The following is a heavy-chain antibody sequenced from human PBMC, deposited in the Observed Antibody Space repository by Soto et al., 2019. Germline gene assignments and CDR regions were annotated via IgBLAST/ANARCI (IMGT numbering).Heavy chain of an antibody. J-gene: IGHJ4*02. CDR3: ARDRYASRSHDY. CDR1: EFMFSTYW. D-gene: IGHD3-10*01. CDR2: IKPDGSEQ. V-gene: IGHV3-7*01. Sequence: EVQLVDSGGGLVQPGGSLRLSCAASEFMFSTYWMTWVRQAPGRGLEWVANIKPDGSEQYYMDSVKGRFTISRDNAENSLYLQMNSLRAEDTAVYYCARDRYASRSHDYWGQGTLVTVSS.